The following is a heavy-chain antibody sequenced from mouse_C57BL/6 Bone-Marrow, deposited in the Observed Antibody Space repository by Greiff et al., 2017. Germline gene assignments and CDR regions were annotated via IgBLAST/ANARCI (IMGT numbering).Heavy chain of an antibody. Sequence: VQLQQSGGGLVQPKGSLKLSCAASGFTFNTYAMHWVRQAPGKGLELVARIRSKSSNYATYYADSVKDRFTISRDDSQSMLYLQMNNLKTEDTAMYYCVRDSPTVSYAMDYWGQGTSVTVSS. V-gene: IGHV10-3*01. J-gene: IGHJ4*01. D-gene: IGHD6-1*01. CDR2: IRSKSSNYAT. CDR1: GFTFNTYA. CDR3: VRDSPTVSYAMDY.